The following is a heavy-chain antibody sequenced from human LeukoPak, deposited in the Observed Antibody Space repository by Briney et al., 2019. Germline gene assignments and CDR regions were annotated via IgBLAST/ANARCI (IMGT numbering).Heavy chain of an antibody. CDR2: IYHSGST. V-gene: IGHV4-38-2*01. CDR3: ARVGRLTHGAFDI. D-gene: IGHD3-9*01. J-gene: IGHJ3*02. CDR1: GYSISSGYY. Sequence: PSETLSLTCAVSGYSISSGYYWGWIRQPPGKGLEWIGSIYHSGSTYYNLSLKSRVTISVDTSKNQFSLKLSSVTAADTAVYYCARVGRLTHGAFDIWGQGTMVTVSS.